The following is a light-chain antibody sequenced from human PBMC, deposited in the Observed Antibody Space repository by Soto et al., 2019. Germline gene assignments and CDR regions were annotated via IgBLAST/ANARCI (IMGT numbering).Light chain of an antibody. V-gene: IGKV3-20*01. J-gene: IGKJ1*01. CDR3: QHYGGSPQT. Sequence: ETVLTQSPGTLSLSPGERATLSCRAGQSVSSSYLAWYQQKPGQAPRLLIYGASSRATGIPDRCSGSGSGTDFTLTISRLDPEDCAVYYCQHYGGSPQTFGQGTKVDIK. CDR2: GAS. CDR1: QSVSSSY.